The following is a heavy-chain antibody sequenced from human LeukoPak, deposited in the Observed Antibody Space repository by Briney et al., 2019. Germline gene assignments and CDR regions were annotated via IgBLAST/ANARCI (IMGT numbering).Heavy chain of an antibody. CDR3: ARGAAAGSFDY. J-gene: IGHJ4*02. D-gene: IGHD6-13*01. CDR2: IIPIFGTA. CDR1: GGTLSSYA. Sequence: SVKVSCKASGGTLSSYAISWVRQAPGQGLEWMGRIIPIFGTANYAQKFQGRVTITTDESTSTAYMELSSLRSEDTAVYYCARGAAAGSFDYWGQGTLVTVSS. V-gene: IGHV1-69*05.